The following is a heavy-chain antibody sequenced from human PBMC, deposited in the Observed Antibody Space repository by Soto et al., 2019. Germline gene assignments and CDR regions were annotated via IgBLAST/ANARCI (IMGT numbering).Heavy chain of an antibody. CDR1: GGSFSGYY. CDR3: ARGAFSPIVVVPAATNWFDP. Sequence: SETLSLTCAVYGGSFSGYYWSWIRQPPRKGLEWIGEINHSGSTNYNPSLKSRVTISVDTSKNQFSLKLSSVTAADTAVYYCARGAFSPIVVVPAATNWFDPWGQGTLVTVS. J-gene: IGHJ5*02. CDR2: INHSGST. D-gene: IGHD2-2*01. V-gene: IGHV4-34*01.